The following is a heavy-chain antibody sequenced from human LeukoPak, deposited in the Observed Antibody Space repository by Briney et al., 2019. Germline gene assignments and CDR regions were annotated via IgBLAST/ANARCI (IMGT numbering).Heavy chain of an antibody. V-gene: IGHV1-2*04. D-gene: IGHD6-19*01. CDR1: GYTFTGYY. CDR2: INPNSGGT. CDR3: ARGDKVADRSNYFDY. J-gene: IGHJ4*02. Sequence: ASVKVSCKASGYTFTGYYTHWVRQAPGQGLEWMGWINPNSGGTNYAQKFQGWVTMTRDTSISTAYMELSRLRSDDTAVYYCARGDKVADRSNYFDYWGQGTLVTVSS.